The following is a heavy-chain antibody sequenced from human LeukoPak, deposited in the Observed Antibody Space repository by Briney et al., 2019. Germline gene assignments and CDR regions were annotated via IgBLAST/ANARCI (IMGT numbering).Heavy chain of an antibody. CDR3: ARVGSGSFDY. Sequence: SETLSLTCAVSGYSISSGYYWGWIRQPPGKGLEWIGSIYHSGSTYYNPSLKSRVTISVDTSKNQFSLKLSSVTAADTAVYYCARVGSGSFDYWGQGTLVAVSS. J-gene: IGHJ4*02. CDR1: GYSISSGYY. CDR2: IYHSGST. D-gene: IGHD1-26*01. V-gene: IGHV4-38-2*01.